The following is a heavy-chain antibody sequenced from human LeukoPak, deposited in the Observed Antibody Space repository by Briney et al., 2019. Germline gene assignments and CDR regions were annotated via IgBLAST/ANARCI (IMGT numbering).Heavy chain of an antibody. D-gene: IGHD4-17*01. CDR2: INHSGST. CDR3: ARGRGVTTPKFDY. Sequence: SQTLSLTCTVSGGSISTGGYYWSWIRQHPGKGLEWIGEINHSGSTNYNPSLKSRVTISVDTSKNQFSLKLSSVTAADTAVYYCARGRGVTTPKFDYWGQGTLVTVSS. CDR1: GGSISTGGYY. V-gene: IGHV4-31*03. J-gene: IGHJ4*02.